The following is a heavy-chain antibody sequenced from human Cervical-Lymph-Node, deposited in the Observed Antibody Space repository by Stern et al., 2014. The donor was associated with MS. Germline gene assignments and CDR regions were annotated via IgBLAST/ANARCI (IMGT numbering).Heavy chain of an antibody. CDR2: IYTSGKT. CDR1: GFTVSNYY. V-gene: IGHV3-66*02. J-gene: IGHJ4*02. CDR3: ARDRMTTVTTYYFDS. D-gene: IGHD4-17*01. Sequence: EVQLLESGGGLVQPGGSLRLSCAASGFTVSNYYMSWVRQAPGKGLEWVSVIYTSGKTYYADSVKGRFAISRDKSKNTLYLQMNSLRAEDTAVYYCARDRMTTVTTYYFDSWGQGTRVTVSS.